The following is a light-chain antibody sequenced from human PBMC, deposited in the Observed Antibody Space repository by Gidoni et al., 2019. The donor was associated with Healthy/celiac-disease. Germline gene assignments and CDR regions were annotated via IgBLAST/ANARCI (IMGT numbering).Light chain of an antibody. CDR1: QGISSY. CDR3: QQLNSYPRT. Sequence: IQFTQSPSSLSASVGDRVTITCRASQGISSYLAWYQQKPGKAPKLLIYAASTLQSGVPSRCSSSGSGTDFTLTISSLQPEDFATYYCQQLNSYPRTFGQGTKVEIK. CDR2: AAS. J-gene: IGKJ1*01. V-gene: IGKV1-9*01.